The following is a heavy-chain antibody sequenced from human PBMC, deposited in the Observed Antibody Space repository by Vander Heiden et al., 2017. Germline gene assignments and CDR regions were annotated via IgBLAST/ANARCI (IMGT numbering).Heavy chain of an antibody. D-gene: IGHD7-27*01. Sequence: QVQLVQSGAEVKKPGASVKVSCKASGYTFTSYYMHWVGQAPGQGVGVMGIINPSGGSTSYAQKFQGRVTMTRDTSTSTVYMELSSLRSEDTAVYYCASALADWGVVYWGQGTLVTVSS. J-gene: IGHJ4*02. CDR3: ASALADWGVVY. CDR2: INPSGGST. CDR1: GYTFTSYY. V-gene: IGHV1-46*01.